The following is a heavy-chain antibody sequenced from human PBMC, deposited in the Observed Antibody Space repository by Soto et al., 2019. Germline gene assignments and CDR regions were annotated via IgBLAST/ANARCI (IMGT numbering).Heavy chain of an antibody. Sequence: KPSETLSLTCTVSGGSISSSSYYWGWIRQPPGKGLEWIGSIYYSGSTYYNPSLKSRVTISVDTSKNQFSLKLSSVTAADTAVYYCARQYFDWSPGWFDPWGQGTLVTVSS. V-gene: IGHV4-39*01. D-gene: IGHD3-9*01. CDR2: IYYSGST. J-gene: IGHJ5*02. CDR3: ARQYFDWSPGWFDP. CDR1: GGSISSSSYY.